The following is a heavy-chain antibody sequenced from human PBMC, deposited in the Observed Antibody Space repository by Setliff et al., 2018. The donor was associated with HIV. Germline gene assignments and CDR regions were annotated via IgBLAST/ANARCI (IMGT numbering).Heavy chain of an antibody. CDR3: ARGHEWLRN. Sequence: NPSETLSLTCAVDGGSFTNYYWSWIRQPPEKGLEWIAYISYTGGTNYNPSLKSRVTLSLDASKNQISLKLRSVTAADTAMYYCARGHEWLRNWGQGTLVTVSS. D-gene: IGHD5-12*01. V-gene: IGHV4-59*01. CDR1: GGSFTNYY. J-gene: IGHJ4*02. CDR2: ISYTGGT.